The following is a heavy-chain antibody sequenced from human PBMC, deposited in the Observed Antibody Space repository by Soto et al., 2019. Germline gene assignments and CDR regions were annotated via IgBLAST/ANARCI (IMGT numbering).Heavy chain of an antibody. D-gene: IGHD5-18*01. Sequence: EVQLVESGGGLVQPGGSLKLSCAASGFIFTDSAIHWIRQASGKGPEWVGRIRNKVNNYATLYAASVKGRFTISRDDSTNTAYLQKNSLKTEDTAVYYCTRRRDWTAMDPLDYWGQGTLVTVSS. J-gene: IGHJ4*02. V-gene: IGHV3-73*02. CDR2: IRNKVNNYAT. CDR1: GFIFTDSA. CDR3: TRRRDWTAMDPLDY.